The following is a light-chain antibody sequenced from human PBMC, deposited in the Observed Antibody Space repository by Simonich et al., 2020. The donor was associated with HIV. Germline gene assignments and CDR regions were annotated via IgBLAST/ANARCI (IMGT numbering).Light chain of an antibody. V-gene: IGLV6-57*03. CDR2: ENN. J-gene: IGLJ3*02. CDR3: QSYDSTNRV. Sequence: NFMLTQPHSVSDSPGKTVTISCTRSSGSIASNYVQWYQQRPGSAPTTVFYENNQRPSGVPDRFSGSIDSSSNSASLTISGLKTEDEADYYCQSYDSTNRVFGGGTKLTVL. CDR1: SGSIASNY.